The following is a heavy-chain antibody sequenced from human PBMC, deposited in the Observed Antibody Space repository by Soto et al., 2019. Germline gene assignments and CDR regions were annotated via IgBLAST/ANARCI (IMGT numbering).Heavy chain of an antibody. CDR3: ARAVSIVVVPASGWFDP. D-gene: IGHD2-2*01. J-gene: IGHJ5*02. CDR2: IYHSGST. V-gene: IGHV4-38-2*01. CDR1: GYSINNGYY. Sequence: TLSLTCVVSGYSINNGYYWGWIRQPPGKGLEWIGSIYHSGSTYYNPSLKGRVTISVDTSKNQFSLKLNFVTAADTAVYYCARAVSIVVVPASGWFDPWGQGTLVTSPQ.